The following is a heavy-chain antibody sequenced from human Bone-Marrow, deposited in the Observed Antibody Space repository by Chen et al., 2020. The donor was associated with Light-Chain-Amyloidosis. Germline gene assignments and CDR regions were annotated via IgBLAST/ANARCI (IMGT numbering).Heavy chain of an antibody. CDR3: ARRRDGYNFDY. CDR1: GYTFPNYW. J-gene: IGHJ4*02. CDR2: IYPDEYDS. Sequence: EVQLEQSGPEVKKPGESLKISCKGSGYTFPNYWIGWVRQMPGKDLEWMGVIYPDEYDSRYRPSFEGQVTRSVVKSIPTAYLQWRSLTASDTAMYYCARRRDGYNFDYWGQGTLVTVSS. D-gene: IGHD5-12*01. V-gene: IGHV5-51*01.